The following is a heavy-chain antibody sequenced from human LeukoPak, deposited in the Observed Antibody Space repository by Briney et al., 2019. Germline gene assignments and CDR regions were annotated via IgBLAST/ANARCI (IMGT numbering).Heavy chain of an antibody. J-gene: IGHJ4*02. D-gene: IGHD2-21*01. CDR1: GGTFSSYA. CDR2: IIPIFGTA. V-gene: IGHV1-69*13. Sequence: ASVKVSCKASGGTFSSYAISWVRQAPGQGLEWMGGIIPIFGTANYAQKFQGRVTITADESTSTAYMELSSLRSEDTAVYYCAKEPCGGDCYREGYYFDYWGQGPLVTVSS. CDR3: AKEPCGGDCYREGYYFDY.